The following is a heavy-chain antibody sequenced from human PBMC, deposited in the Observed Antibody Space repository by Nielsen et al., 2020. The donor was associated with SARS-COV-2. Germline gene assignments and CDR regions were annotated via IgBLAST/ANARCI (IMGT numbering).Heavy chain of an antibody. CDR1: GYTLTELS. CDR2: FDPEDGET. Sequence: ASVKVSCKVSGYTLTELSMHWVRQAPGKGLEWMGGFDPEDGETIYAQKFQGRVTMTEDTSTDTAYMELSSLRSEDTAVYYCATSPPILAGGWFDPWGQGTPVTVSS. V-gene: IGHV1-24*01. D-gene: IGHD3-3*01. J-gene: IGHJ5*02. CDR3: ATSPPILAGGWFDP.